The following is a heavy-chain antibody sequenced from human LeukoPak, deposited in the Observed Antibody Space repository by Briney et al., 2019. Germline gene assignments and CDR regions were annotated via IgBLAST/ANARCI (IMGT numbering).Heavy chain of an antibody. J-gene: IGHJ3*02. D-gene: IGHD2-15*01. CDR3: ARVGCSGGSCYLGAFDI. V-gene: IGHV3-30*19. CDR2: ISYDGSNK. Sequence: GGSLRLSCAASGFTFSSYGMHWVRQAPGKGLEWVAVISYDGSNKYYADSVKGRFAISRDNSKNTLYLQMNSLRAEDTAVYYCARVGCSGGSCYLGAFDIWGQGTMVTVSS. CDR1: GFTFSSYG.